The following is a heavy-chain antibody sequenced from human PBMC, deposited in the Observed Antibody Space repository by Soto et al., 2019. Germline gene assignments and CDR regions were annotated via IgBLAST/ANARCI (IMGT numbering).Heavy chain of an antibody. V-gene: IGHV4-34*01. CDR2: INHSGST. D-gene: IGHD3-10*01. Sequence: QVQLQQWGAGLLKPSETLSLTCAVYGGSFSGYYXSXIXXXXGXGLEWIGEINHSGSTNYNPSLKSRVTISVDTSKNQFSLXLSSVTXADTAVYYCARGTMVRGNYWGQGTLVTVSS. CDR3: ARGTMVRGNY. J-gene: IGHJ4*02. CDR1: GGSFSGYY.